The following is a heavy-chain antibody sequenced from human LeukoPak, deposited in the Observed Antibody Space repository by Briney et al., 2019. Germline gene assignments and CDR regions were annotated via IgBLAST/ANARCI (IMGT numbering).Heavy chain of an antibody. CDR3: AKGGSGAYTFDFGDY. CDR1: GFTFDDYA. Sequence: GGSLRLSCAASGFTFDDYAMHWVRQAPGKGLEWVSGISWNSGSIGYADSVKGRFTISRDNAKNSLYLQMNSLRAEDMALYYCAKGGSGAYTFDFGDYWGQGTLVTVSS. CDR2: ISWNSGSI. J-gene: IGHJ4*02. D-gene: IGHD1-26*01. V-gene: IGHV3-9*03.